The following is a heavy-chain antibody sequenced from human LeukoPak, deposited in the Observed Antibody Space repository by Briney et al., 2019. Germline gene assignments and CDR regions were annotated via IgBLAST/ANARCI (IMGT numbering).Heavy chain of an antibody. CDR2: LYTAGRT. CDR1: GFTVSNNY. J-gene: IGHJ4*02. V-gene: IGHV3-66*01. CDR3: ARGAGYSSSWYSFDY. D-gene: IGHD6-13*01. Sequence: GGSLRLSCAASGFTVSNNYMTWVRQSPGKGLEWVSILYTAGRTFYADSVKGRFTISRDNSENTLFLQMNSLRAEDTAVYYCARGAGYSSSWYSFDYWGQGTLVTVPS.